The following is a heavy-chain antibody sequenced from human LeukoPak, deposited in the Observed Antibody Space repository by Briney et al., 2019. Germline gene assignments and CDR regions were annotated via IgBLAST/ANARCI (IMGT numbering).Heavy chain of an antibody. CDR2: MSAYNGNT. CDR3: ATDHVGSPSARWFDP. D-gene: IGHD1-26*01. Sequence: ASVTVSCKASGYXFTSYGMSWVRQAPGQGLEWMGLMSAYNGNTNYAQKLQGRVTMTTDPSTRPAYIALRILRSYHTAVYYCATDHVGSPSARWFDPWGQGTLVTVSS. CDR1: GYXFTSYG. V-gene: IGHV1-18*01. J-gene: IGHJ5*02.